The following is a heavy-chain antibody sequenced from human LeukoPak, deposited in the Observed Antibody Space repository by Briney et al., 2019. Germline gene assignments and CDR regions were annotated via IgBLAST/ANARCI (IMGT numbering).Heavy chain of an antibody. CDR2: IYYSGST. CDR3: AGGAAAALGRNWFDP. D-gene: IGHD6-13*01. Sequence: SETLSLTCTVSGGSISSYYWSWIRQPPGKGLEWIGYIYYSGSTNYNPSLKSRVTISVDTSKNQFSLKLSSVTAADTAVYYCAGGAAAALGRNWFDPWGQGTLVTVSS. CDR1: GGSISSYY. V-gene: IGHV4-59*01. J-gene: IGHJ5*02.